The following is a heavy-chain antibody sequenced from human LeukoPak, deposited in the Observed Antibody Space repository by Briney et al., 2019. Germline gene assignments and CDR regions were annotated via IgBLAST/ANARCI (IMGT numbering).Heavy chain of an antibody. J-gene: IGHJ4*02. V-gene: IGHV3-48*03. CDR3: ARGYYDFWSGYHRTFDY. D-gene: IGHD3-3*01. Sequence: GGSLRLSCSASGFTFSSYEMNWVRQAPGKGLEWISYITGSGDTIYYADSVKGRFTISRDNAKNSLYLQMNSLRAEDTALYYCARGYYDFWSGYHRTFDYWGQGTLVTVSS. CDR2: ITGSGDTI. CDR1: GFTFSSYE.